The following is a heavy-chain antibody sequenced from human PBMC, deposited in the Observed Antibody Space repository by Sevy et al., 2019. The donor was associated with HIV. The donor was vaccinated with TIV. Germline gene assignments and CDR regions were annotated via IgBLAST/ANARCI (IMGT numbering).Heavy chain of an antibody. CDR3: VNGDYSGSYSGAFDI. CDR2: ISSNGGST. J-gene: IGHJ3*02. Sequence: GGSLRLSCSASGFTFSSYAMHWVRQAPGKGLEYVSAISSNGGSTYYADSVKGRFTISRDNSKNTLYLQMSSLRAEDTDVYYCVNGDYSGSYSGAFDIWGQGTMVTVSS. CDR1: GFTFSSYA. D-gene: IGHD1-26*01. V-gene: IGHV3-64D*06.